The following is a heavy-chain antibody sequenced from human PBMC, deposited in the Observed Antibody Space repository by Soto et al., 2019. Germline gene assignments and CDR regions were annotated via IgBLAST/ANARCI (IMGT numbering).Heavy chain of an antibody. D-gene: IGHD2-8*01. V-gene: IGHV3-30*01. Sequence: HVQLVESGGGVVQPGRSLRLSCAASGFTFSTSAMHWVRQAPGKGLEWVAVISYDGNNEHYADSVKGRFTVSRDNSRNTLSLQMNSLRPEDTAMYYCGASVFACDYWGQGSLVTVSS. CDR3: GASVFACDY. J-gene: IGHJ4*02. CDR2: ISYDGNNE. CDR1: GFTFSTSA.